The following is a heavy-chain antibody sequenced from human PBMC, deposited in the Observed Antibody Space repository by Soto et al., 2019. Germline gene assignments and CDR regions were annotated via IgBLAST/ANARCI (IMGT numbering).Heavy chain of an antibody. CDR2: IYSGGST. V-gene: IGHV3-66*01. CDR1: GFTVSSNY. CDR3: ARGEGSGSNALGH. J-gene: IGHJ4*02. Sequence: GSLRLSCAASGFTVSSNYMSWVRQAPGKGLEWVSVIYSGGSTYYADSVNGRFTISRDNSKNTLYLQMNNLRAEDTAVYFCARGEGSGSNALGHWGQGTLVTVSS. D-gene: IGHD3-16*01.